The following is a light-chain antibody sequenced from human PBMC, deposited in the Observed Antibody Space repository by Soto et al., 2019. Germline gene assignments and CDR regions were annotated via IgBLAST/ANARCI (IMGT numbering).Light chain of an antibody. CDR2: EVV. CDR1: TNDIGVYDF. Sequence: QSALTPPPSASGSPGQSVTISCTGTTNDIGVYDFVSWYQHHPGKAPRLIIYEVVQRPSGVPDRFSGSKSGNTASLTVSGLQAADEADYFCKSYAGSNTYVFGSGTKLTVL. CDR3: KSYAGSNTYV. J-gene: IGLJ1*01. V-gene: IGLV2-8*01.